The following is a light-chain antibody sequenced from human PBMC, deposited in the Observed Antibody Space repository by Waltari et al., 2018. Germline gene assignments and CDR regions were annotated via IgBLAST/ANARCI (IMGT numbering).Light chain of an antibody. CDR1: QSVSSY. CDR3: QQRSNWPPIT. CDR2: DAS. Sequence: EIMLTQSQATLSLSPGERATLACRASQSVSSYLAWYQQKPGQAPRLLIYDASNRATGIPARFSGSGSGTDFTLTISSLEPEDFAVYYCQQRSNWPPITFGQGTRLEIK. V-gene: IGKV3-11*01. J-gene: IGKJ5*01.